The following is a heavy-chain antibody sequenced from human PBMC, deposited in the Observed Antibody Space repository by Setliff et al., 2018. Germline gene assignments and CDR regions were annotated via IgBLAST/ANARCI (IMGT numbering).Heavy chain of an antibody. J-gene: IGHJ4*02. CDR1: GGSFSGYY. V-gene: IGHV4-34*01. CDR3: ARGRSNFWGYYFDY. Sequence: SETLSLTCAVYGGSFSGYYWSWIRQPPGKGLEWIGEINHSGSTNYNPSLKSQVTISVDTSKNQFSLKLSSVTAADTAVYYCARGRSNFWGYYFDYWGQGTLVTVSS. CDR2: INHSGST. D-gene: IGHD3-3*01.